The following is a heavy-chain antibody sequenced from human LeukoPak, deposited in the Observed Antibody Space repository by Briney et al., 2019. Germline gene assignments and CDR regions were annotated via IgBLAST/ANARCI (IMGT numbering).Heavy chain of an antibody. D-gene: IGHD2-15*01. Sequence: GGSLRRSYAASGFTFSSYAMSWVRQAPGKGLEWVSYIDPGSGNGYSADSVKGRFTISRDNAKNSLHLQMNRLRAEDTAVYYCASATTGVWGQGTTVTVSS. CDR3: ASATTGV. J-gene: IGHJ6*02. V-gene: IGHV3-48*04. CDR2: IDPGSGNG. CDR1: GFTFSSYA.